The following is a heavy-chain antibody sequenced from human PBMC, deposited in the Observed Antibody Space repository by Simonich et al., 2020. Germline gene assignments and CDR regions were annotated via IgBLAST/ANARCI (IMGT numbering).Heavy chain of an antibody. D-gene: IGHD7-27*01. CDR2: ISNDGSNK. J-gene: IGHJ5*02. CDR3: ARDRNWGWFDP. V-gene: IGHV3-30*07. Sequence: QVQLVESGGGVVQPGRSLRLSCAASGFTFSSYAMHWVRQAPGKGVEWVAVISNDGSNKYYADSGKGRFTISRDNSKNTLYLQMNSLRAEDTAVYYCARDRNWGWFDPWGQGTLVTVSS. CDR1: GFTFSSYA.